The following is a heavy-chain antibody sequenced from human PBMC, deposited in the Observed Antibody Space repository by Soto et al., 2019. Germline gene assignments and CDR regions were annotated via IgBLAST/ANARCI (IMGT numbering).Heavy chain of an antibody. Sequence: QVQLVQSGAEVKKPGASVKVSCKASGYTFTSYYMHWVRQAPGQGLEWMGIINPSGGSTSYAQKFQGRVTMNRDTSTRTVYMELSSLRSEDTAVYYCARDHSYCGGDCSDDYWGQGTLVTVSS. CDR1: GYTFTSYY. V-gene: IGHV1-46*01. D-gene: IGHD2-21*02. CDR3: ARDHSYCGGDCSDDY. J-gene: IGHJ4*02. CDR2: INPSGGST.